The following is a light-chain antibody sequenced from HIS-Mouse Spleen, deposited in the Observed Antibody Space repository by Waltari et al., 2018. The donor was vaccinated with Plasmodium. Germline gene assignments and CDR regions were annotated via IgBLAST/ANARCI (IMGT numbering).Light chain of an antibody. CDR2: AAS. J-gene: IGKJ1*01. Sequence: DIQMTQSPSSLSASVGDRVTITCRASQSISSYLNWYQQKPGKAPKLLIDAASSLQRGVSSRFSGSGSGTDFTLSISSLQAEDFATYYCQQSYSTWTFGQGTKVEIK. CDR3: QQSYSTWT. CDR1: QSISSY. V-gene: IGKV1-39*01.